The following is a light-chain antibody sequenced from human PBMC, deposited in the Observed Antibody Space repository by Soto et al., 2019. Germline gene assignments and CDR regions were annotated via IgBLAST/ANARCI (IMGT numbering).Light chain of an antibody. Sequence: EIVFTQAPATLSFSPGERATLSCRASQSVNIYLAWYQQKPGQAPRLLIYDASHRATGIPARFSGSGSGTDFTLTISSLEPEDFAVYYCQQRSKWPPDFGQGTRLEIK. CDR3: QQRSKWPPD. J-gene: IGKJ5*01. CDR1: QSVNIY. CDR2: DAS. V-gene: IGKV3-11*01.